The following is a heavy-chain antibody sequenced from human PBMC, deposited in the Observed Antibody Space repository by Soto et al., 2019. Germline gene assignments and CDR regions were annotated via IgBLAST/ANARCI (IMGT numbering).Heavy chain of an antibody. V-gene: IGHV4-31*03. Sequence: QVQLQESGPGLVKPSQTLSLTCTVSGGSISSGGYYWSWIRQHPGKGLEWMWYIYCSGSTYYNPALKSRVTISVDTSKNQLSLKLSSVTAADTAVYYCARGRRRAAAGKDYYYYYCMDVWGKGTTVTVSS. CDR3: ARGRRRAAAGKDYYYYYCMDV. CDR1: GGSISSGGYY. J-gene: IGHJ6*03. CDR2: IYCSGST. D-gene: IGHD6-13*01.